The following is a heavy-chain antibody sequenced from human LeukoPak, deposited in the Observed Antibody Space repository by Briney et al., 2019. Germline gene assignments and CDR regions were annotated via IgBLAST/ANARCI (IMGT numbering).Heavy chain of an antibody. J-gene: IGHJ3*02. D-gene: IGHD1-26*01. CDR2: IKHDGSEE. V-gene: IGHV3-7*05. Sequence: GCLRLSCVASVFTSNILWMSWVRPAPGRGLGWVANIKHDGSEEYYGDSVRGRFTISRDTAKNALTLQMNSLRGEDTDVYYCARAGGSSGIYFAFDIWGQGTKVTVSS. CDR1: VFTSNILW. CDR3: ARAGGSSGIYFAFDI.